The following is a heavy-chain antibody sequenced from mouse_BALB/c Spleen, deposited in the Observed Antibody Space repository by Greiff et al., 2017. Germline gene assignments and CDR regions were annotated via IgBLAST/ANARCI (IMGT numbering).Heavy chain of an antibody. CDR2: ISSGSSTI. CDR1: GFTFSSFG. Sequence: EVKVVESGGGLVQPGGSRKLSCAASGFTFSSFGMHWVRQAPEKGLEWVAYISSGSSTIYYADTVKGRFTISRDNPKNTLFLQMTSLRSEDTAMYYCARSELGRGNWYFDVWGAGTTVTVSS. D-gene: IGHD4-1*01. V-gene: IGHV5-17*02. CDR3: ARSELGRGNWYFDV. J-gene: IGHJ1*01.